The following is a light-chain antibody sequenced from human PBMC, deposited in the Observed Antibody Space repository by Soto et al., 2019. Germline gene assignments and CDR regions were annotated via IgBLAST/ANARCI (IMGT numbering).Light chain of an antibody. CDR1: TGAVTSGNF. J-gene: IGLJ3*02. CDR2: VTS. V-gene: IGLV7-46*01. Sequence: QTVVTQEPSLSVSPGGTVTLTCASSTGAVTSGNFPYWFQQKPGQAPRTLIYVTSNKHSWTPARFSGSLLGGKAALTLSGAQPEDEAEYYCLLSFSGPRVFGGGTKVTVL. CDR3: LLSFSGPRV.